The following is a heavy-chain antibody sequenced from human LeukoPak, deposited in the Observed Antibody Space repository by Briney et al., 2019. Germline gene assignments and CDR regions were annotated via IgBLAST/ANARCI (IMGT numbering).Heavy chain of an antibody. J-gene: IGHJ3*02. Sequence: PSETLSLTCTVSRGSICSGGYSWSWICQHPGKGPEWIGYIYSSGSTYHNPSLKSRVTISVDSSKNQFSLKLSSVTAADTAAYYCARESDSSGYDGAFDIWGQGTMVTVSS. D-gene: IGHD3-22*01. CDR2: IYSSGST. V-gene: IGHV4-31*03. CDR1: RGSICSGGYS. CDR3: ARESDSSGYDGAFDI.